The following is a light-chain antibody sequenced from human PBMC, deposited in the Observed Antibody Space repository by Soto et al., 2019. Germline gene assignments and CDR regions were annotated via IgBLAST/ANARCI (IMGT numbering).Light chain of an antibody. Sequence: EIVLTQSPGTLSLSPGERATLSCRASQSVSSSYLAWYQQKPGQAPRLLIYGASSRATGIPDRFSGSGSGTDFTLTISRLEPEDFAVYYGQQYGSSPVTFGRGTKVDIK. CDR3: QQYGSSPVT. CDR1: QSVSSSY. V-gene: IGKV3-20*01. CDR2: GAS. J-gene: IGKJ1*01.